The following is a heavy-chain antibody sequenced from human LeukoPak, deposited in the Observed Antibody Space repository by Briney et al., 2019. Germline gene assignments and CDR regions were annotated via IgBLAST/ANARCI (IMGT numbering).Heavy chain of an antibody. CDR1: GGSISSYY. V-gene: IGHV4-4*07. J-gene: IGHJ4*02. D-gene: IGHD6-19*01. CDR3: ARGRKRSNRWLVKWFDY. Sequence: PSETLSLTCTVSGGSISSYYWSWIRQPAGKGLEWIGRIYTSGSTNYNPSLKSRVTISVDTSKNQFSLKLSSVTAADTAVYYCARGRKRSNRWLVKWFDYWGQGTLVTVSS. CDR2: IYTSGST.